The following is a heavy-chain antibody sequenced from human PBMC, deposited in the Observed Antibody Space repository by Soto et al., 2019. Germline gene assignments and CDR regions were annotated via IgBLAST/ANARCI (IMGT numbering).Heavy chain of an antibody. J-gene: IGHJ4*02. CDR3: ARKAVPDF. Sequence: GGSLRLSCAASGFSFSKYAMHWVRQAPGKGLEWVAVITYDATNEYYADSVKGRFTISRDNSNNTLSLHMSSLRLADTAVYYCARKAVPDFWGQGTLVTASS. CDR1: GFSFSKYA. D-gene: IGHD6-19*01. V-gene: IGHV3-30-3*01. CDR2: ITYDATNE.